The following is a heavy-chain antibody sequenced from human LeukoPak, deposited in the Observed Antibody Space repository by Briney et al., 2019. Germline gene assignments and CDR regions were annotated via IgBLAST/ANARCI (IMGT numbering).Heavy chain of an antibody. V-gene: IGHV4-34*01. CDR3: ARGDVRRYIVAPTFGY. Sequence: SETLSLTCAVYGGSFSGYYWSWIRQPPGKGLEWIGEINHSGSTNYNPSLKSRVTISVDTSKNQFSLKLSSVTAADTAVYYCARGDVRRYIVAPTFGYWGQGTLVTVSS. CDR2: INHSGST. CDR1: GGSFSGYY. J-gene: IGHJ4*02. D-gene: IGHD5-12*01.